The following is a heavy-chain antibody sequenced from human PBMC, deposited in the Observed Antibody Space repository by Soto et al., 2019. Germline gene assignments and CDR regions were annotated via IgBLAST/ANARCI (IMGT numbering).Heavy chain of an antibody. V-gene: IGHV1-2*04. CDR3: AILDIVVVVAATHYFDY. J-gene: IGHJ4*02. CDR1: GYTSTGYY. Sequence: GASLKVSCKASGYTSTGYYMHWVLQAPGQGLEWMGWINPNSGGTNYAQKFQGWVTMTRDTSISTAYMELSRLRSDDTAVYYCAILDIVVVVAATHYFDYWGQGTLVSVSS. CDR2: INPNSGGT. D-gene: IGHD2-15*01.